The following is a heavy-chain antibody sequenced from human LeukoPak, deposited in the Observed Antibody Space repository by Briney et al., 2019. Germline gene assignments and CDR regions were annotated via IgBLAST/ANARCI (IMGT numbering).Heavy chain of an antibody. CDR3: SRVLPGGSRSLDL. D-gene: IGHD1-26*01. Sequence: TGGSLRLSCAASGFTFSRYWMHWVRQAPGKGLECVSRIQIDGSSTNYADSVKGRFTISRGNDKNTLYLQMHSLRAEDTAMYYCSRVLPGGSRSLDLWGLGTLVIVSS. CDR1: GFTFSRYW. J-gene: IGHJ2*01. CDR2: IQIDGSST. V-gene: IGHV3-74*01.